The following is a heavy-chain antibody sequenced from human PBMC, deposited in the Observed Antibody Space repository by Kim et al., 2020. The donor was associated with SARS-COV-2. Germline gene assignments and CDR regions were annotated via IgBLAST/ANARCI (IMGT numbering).Heavy chain of an antibody. CDR3: ARRPSGIDW. CDR2: INDSGSA. J-gene: IGHJ4*01. Sequence: SETLSLTCAVYSGSFRANYWNWIRQSPKMGLEWLGEINDSGSANYNPSLKSRLTLSVDTSKNQFSLKLGSVTAADTAIYYCARRPSGIDWWGHGTPVTVS. V-gene: IGHV4-34*01. D-gene: IGHD3-10*01. CDR1: SGSFRANY.